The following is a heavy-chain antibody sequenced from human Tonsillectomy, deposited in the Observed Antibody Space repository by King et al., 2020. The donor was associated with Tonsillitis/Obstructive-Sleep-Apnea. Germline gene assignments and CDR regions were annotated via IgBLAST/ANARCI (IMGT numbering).Heavy chain of an antibody. V-gene: IGHV4-39*01. D-gene: IGHD1-26*01. CDR3: ARARRGGATFIDY. Sequence: QLQESGPGLVKPSETLSLTCTVSGDSISTNNYYWGWIRQPPGKGLQWIGCIYYTGDTYYNSSLTSRVTISVDTSKNRFSLKLSSVTAADTAVYYCARARRGGATFIDYWGQGTLVTVSS. CDR1: GDSISTNNYY. J-gene: IGHJ4*02. CDR2: IYYTGDT.